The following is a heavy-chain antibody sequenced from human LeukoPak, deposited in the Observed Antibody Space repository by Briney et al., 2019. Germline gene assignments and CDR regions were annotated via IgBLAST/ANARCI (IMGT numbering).Heavy chain of an antibody. D-gene: IGHD5-18*01. Sequence: SETLSLTCTVSGVSISSADYFWGWIRQPPGKGLEWIASIYSSGSTYYNPPLKSRVTISADTSKNQFSLRLSSVTATDTAVYYCARHRTAINRYGPYDAYDIRGQGAMVAVSS. CDR3: ARHRTAINRYGPYDAYDI. CDR1: GVSISSADYF. J-gene: IGHJ3*02. V-gene: IGHV4-39*01. CDR2: IYSSGST.